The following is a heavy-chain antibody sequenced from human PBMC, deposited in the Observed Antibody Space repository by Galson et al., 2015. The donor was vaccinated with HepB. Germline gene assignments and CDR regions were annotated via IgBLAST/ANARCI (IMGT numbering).Heavy chain of an antibody. CDR3: ATRLAVTGTGAFDI. CDR2: ISSSGSHI. J-gene: IGHJ3*02. CDR1: GFTFSSYS. V-gene: IGHV3-21*01. Sequence: SLRLSCAASGFTFSSYSMNWVRQAPGKGLEWVSSISSSGSHIYHADSVKGRFTISRDNAKNSLYLQMNSLRAEDTAVYYCATRLAVTGTGAFDIWGQGTMVTVSS. D-gene: IGHD6-19*01.